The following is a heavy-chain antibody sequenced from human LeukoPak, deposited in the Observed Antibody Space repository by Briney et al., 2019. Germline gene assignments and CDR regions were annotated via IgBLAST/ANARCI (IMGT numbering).Heavy chain of an antibody. Sequence: GGSLRLSCAASAFTFNTYAITWVRQAPGKGLEWVSGIHVSGGKSYYAESVKGRFTISRDNSKNTVYLQMNYLRVDDTAIYYCAKDPNGDYVGAFDGWGQGTKVTVSS. CDR2: IHVSGGKS. CDR1: AFTFNTYA. CDR3: AKDPNGDYVGAFDG. D-gene: IGHD4-17*01. V-gene: IGHV3-23*01. J-gene: IGHJ3*01.